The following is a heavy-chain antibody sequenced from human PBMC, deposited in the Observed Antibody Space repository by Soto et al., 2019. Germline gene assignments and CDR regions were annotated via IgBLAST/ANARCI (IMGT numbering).Heavy chain of an antibody. Sequence: ASVKVSCKASGYTFTSYGISWVRQAPGQGLEWMGWISAYNGNTNYAQKLQGRVTMTTDTSTSTAYMELRSLRSDDTAVYYCARWSGRYSGFWYIDLWGRGTLVTVSS. CDR2: ISAYNGNT. V-gene: IGHV1-18*01. CDR3: ARWSGRYSGFWYIDL. CDR1: GYTFTSYG. J-gene: IGHJ2*01. D-gene: IGHD3-3*01.